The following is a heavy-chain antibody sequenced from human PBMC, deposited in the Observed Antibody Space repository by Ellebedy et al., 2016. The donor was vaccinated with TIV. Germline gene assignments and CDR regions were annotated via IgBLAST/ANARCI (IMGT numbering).Heavy chain of an antibody. Sequence: GESLKISXVASGFTFRSHGIYWVRQAPGKGLEWVAVISSDGSNKYYADSVKGRFTISRDNSKNTLYLQMNSLRTDDMAVYYCARGGSSGSSAYWGQGTLVTVYS. CDR3: ARGGSSGSSAY. V-gene: IGHV3-30*03. D-gene: IGHD3-10*01. CDR1: GFTFRSHG. J-gene: IGHJ4*02. CDR2: ISSDGSNK.